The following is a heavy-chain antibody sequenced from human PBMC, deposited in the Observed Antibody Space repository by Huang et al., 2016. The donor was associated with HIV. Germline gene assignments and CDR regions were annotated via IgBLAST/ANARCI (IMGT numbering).Heavy chain of an antibody. CDR2: FDPEEGET. V-gene: IGHV1-24*01. CDR3: ATVYRRFRNHDSGDYYFDY. J-gene: IGHJ4*02. CDR1: GYTLTELS. Sequence: QVQLVQSGAEVTKPGASVKVSCKVSGYTLTELSLHWVRQAPGKGLEWMGVFDPEEGETIYAQKSQGRVTMTEDTSTDTAYMELSSLRSEDTVVYYCATVYRRFRNHDSGDYYFDYWDQGTLVTVSS. D-gene: IGHD3-22*01.